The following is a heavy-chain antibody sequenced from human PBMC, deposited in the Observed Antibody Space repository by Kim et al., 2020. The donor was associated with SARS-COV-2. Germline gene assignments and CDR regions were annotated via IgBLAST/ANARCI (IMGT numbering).Heavy chain of an antibody. D-gene: IGHD4-17*01. J-gene: IGHJ5*02. Sequence: SQRFQGRVTITRDTSASTAYMELSSLRSEDTAVYYCARDAYGDRPNWFDPWGQGTLVTVSS. V-gene: IGHV1-3*01. CDR3: ARDAYGDRPNWFDP.